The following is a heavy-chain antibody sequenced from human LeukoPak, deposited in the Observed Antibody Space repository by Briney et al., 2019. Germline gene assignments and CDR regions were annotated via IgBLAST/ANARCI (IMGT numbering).Heavy chain of an antibody. D-gene: IGHD3-16*02. J-gene: IGHJ6*03. CDR1: GFTFSSYS. CDR2: ISSSSSYI. V-gene: IGHV3-21*01. Sequence: GGSLRLSRAASGFTFSSYSMNWVRQAPGKGLEWVSSISSSSSYIYYADSVKGRFTISRDNAKNSLYLQMNSLRAEDTAVYYCARGPVMITFGGVTVGYYYYYYMDVWGKGTTVTVSS. CDR3: ARGPVMITFGGVTVGYYYYYYMDV.